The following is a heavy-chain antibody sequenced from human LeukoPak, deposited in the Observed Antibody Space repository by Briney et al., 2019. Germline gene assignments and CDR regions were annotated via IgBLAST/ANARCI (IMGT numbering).Heavy chain of an antibody. CDR1: SESFSGYF. V-gene: IGHV4-34*01. CDR3: AKGAGPPWFDP. D-gene: IGHD6-19*01. J-gene: IGHJ5*02. CDR2: INYSGST. Sequence: SETLSLTCAIYSESFSGYFWSWIRQPPGKGLEWIGEINYSGSTNYNPSLKSRVTISVDTSRNQFSMNLNSVTAADTAVYYCAKGAGPPWFDPWGQGTLVTVSS.